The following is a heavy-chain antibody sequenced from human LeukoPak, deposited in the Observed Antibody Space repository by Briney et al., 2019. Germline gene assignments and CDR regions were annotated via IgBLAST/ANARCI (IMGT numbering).Heavy chain of an antibody. D-gene: IGHD3-3*01. CDR3: ARSVLGPYYDFWSGYYDYYYMDV. CDR2: IYTSGST. J-gene: IGHJ6*03. Sequence: SETLSLTCTVSGGSISSYYWSWIRQPAGKGLEWIGRIYTSGSTNYNPSLKSRVTMSVDTSKNQFSLKLSSVTAADTAVYYCARSVLGPYYDFWSGYYDYYYMDVWGKGTTVTVSS. CDR1: GGSISSYY. V-gene: IGHV4-4*07.